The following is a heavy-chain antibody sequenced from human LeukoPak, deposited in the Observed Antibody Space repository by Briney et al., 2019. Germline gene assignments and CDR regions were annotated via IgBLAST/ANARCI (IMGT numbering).Heavy chain of an antibody. CDR1: GFTFSSYS. D-gene: IGHD2-2*01. J-gene: IGHJ6*02. Sequence: GGSLRLSCAASGFTFSSYSMNWVRQAPGKGLEWVSSISSSSSYIYYADSVKGRFTISRDNAKNSLYLQMNSLRAEDTAVYYCARDFVVVPARVPYYYYGMDVWGQGTTVTVSS. CDR2: ISSSSSYI. CDR3: ARDFVVVPARVPYYYYGMDV. V-gene: IGHV3-21*01.